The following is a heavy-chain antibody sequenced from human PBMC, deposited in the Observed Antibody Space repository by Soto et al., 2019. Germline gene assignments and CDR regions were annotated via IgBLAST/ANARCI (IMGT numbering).Heavy chain of an antibody. CDR1: GFTFSSYS. CDR2: ISSSSSTI. Sequence: EVQLVESGGGLVQPGGSLRLSGAASGFTFSSYSMNWVRQAPGKGLEWVSYISSSSSTIYYADSVKGRFTLSRDNAKNSLYLQMNSLRAEDTAVYYCARDGYYDSSGYLRDFDYWGQGTLVTVSS. CDR3: ARDGYYDSSGYLRDFDY. J-gene: IGHJ4*02. V-gene: IGHV3-48*01. D-gene: IGHD3-22*01.